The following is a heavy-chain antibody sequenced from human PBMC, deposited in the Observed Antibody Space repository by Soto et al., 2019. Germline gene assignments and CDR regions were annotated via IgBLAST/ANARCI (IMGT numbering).Heavy chain of an antibody. CDR1: GGSISSGGFS. J-gene: IGHJ5*02. D-gene: IGHD1-7*01. CDR2: IYHTGNS. V-gene: IGHV4-30-2*01. CDR3: ARELELRLGHGGWFDP. Sequence: PSETLSLTCAVSGGSISSGGFSWSWIRQLPGKGLEWIGYIYHTGNSYYNPSLESRVIISVDRSKNQFSLKLSSMTAADTAVYYCARELELRLGHGGWFDPWGQGTLVTVS.